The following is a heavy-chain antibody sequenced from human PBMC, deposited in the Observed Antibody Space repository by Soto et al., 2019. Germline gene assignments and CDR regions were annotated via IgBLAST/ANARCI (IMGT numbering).Heavy chain of an antibody. CDR1: GGSISSGGYY. J-gene: IGHJ6*03. CDR3: ARYFSARHYYYMDV. CDR2: IYYSGST. V-gene: IGHV4-31*03. D-gene: IGHD3-10*01. Sequence: LSLTCTVSGGSISSGGYYWSWIRQHPGKGLEWIGYIYYSGSTYYNPSLKSRVTISVDTSKNQFSLKLSSVTAADTAVYYCARYFSARHYYYMDVWGKGTTVTVSS.